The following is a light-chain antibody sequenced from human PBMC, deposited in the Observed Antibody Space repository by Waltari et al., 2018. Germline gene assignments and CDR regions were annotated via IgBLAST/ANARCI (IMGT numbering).Light chain of an antibody. CDR2: EGS. CDR1: SSDGGSYNL. J-gene: IGLJ2*01. CDR3: CSYAGSSTVV. Sequence: QSALTQPASVSGSPGQSITISCTGTSSDGGSYNLVSWSQQHPGKAPKLMIYEGSKRPSGVSNRFSGSKSGNTASLTISGLQAEDEADYYCCSYAGSSTVVFGGGTKLTVL. V-gene: IGLV2-23*01.